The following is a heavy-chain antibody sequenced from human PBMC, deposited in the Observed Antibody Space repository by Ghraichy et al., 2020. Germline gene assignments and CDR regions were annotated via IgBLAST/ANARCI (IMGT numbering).Heavy chain of an antibody. D-gene: IGHD3-10*01. CDR1: GFTFSSYW. CDR3: ARDRRGYGSGSYLFF. CDR2: IKQDGSEK. V-gene: IGHV3-7*01. Sequence: GGSLRLSCAASGFTFSSYWMSWVRQAPGKGLEWVANIKQDGSEKYYVDSVKGRFTISRDNAKNSLYLQMNSLRAEDTAVYYCARDRRGYGSGSYLFFGGQGTLVTVSS. J-gene: IGHJ4*02.